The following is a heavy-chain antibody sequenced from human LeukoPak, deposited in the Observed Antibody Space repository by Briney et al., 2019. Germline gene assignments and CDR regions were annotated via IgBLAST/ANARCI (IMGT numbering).Heavy chain of an antibody. CDR1: GGSVSSGSYY. D-gene: IGHD3-10*01. V-gene: IGHV4-61*01. CDR2: IYYSGST. J-gene: IGHJ5*02. Sequence: ETLSLTCTVSGGSVSSGSYYWSWIRQPPGKGLEWIGYIYYSGSTNYNPSLKSRVTISVDTSKNQFSLKLSSVTAADTAVYYCARIRRVLNWFDPWGQGTLVTVSS. CDR3: ARIRRVLNWFDP.